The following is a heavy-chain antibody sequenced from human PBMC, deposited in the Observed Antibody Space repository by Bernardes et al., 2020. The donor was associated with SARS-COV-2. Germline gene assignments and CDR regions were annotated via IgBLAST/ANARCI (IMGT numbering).Heavy chain of an antibody. CDR3: ARGGRYYYADY. D-gene: IGHD3-10*01. J-gene: IGHJ4*02. CDR1: RFSFSDYY. V-gene: IGHV3-11*01. CDR2: ISGGGTTI. Sequence: GSLRLSCAASRFSFSDYYMSWIRQAPGKGLEWISSISGGGTTIYYADSVKGRFTISRDNAKNSLYLQMDSLRAEDTALYYCARGGRYYYADYWGQGTLVTVSS.